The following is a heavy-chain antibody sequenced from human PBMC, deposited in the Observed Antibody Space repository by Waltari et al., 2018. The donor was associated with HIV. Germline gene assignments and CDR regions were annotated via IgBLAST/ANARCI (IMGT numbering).Heavy chain of an antibody. D-gene: IGHD6-25*01. CDR3: AKDRGGPVLGAGWFDP. V-gene: IGHV3-30*02. CDR2: IRYDGSNK. CDR1: GFTFSSYG. Sequence: QVQLVESGGGVVQPGGSLRLSCAASGFTFSSYGMHWVRQAPGKGLGWVAFIRYDGSNKYYADSVKGRFTISRDNSKNTLYLQMNSLRAEDTAVYYCAKDRGGPVLGAGWFDPWGQGTLVTVSS. J-gene: IGHJ5*02.